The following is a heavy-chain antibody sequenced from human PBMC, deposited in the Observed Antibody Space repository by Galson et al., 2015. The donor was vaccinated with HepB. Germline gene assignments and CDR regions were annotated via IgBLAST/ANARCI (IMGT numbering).Heavy chain of an antibody. Sequence: ETLSLTCAVYGGSFSGYYWSWIRQPPGKGLEWIGEISHSGSTNYNPSLKSRVTISVDTSKNQFSLKLSSVTAADTAVYYCARGHAYYYGSGSYWFDPWGQGTLVTASS. CDR2: ISHSGST. J-gene: IGHJ5*02. CDR3: ARGHAYYYGSGSYWFDP. CDR1: GGSFSGYY. V-gene: IGHV4-34*01. D-gene: IGHD3-10*01.